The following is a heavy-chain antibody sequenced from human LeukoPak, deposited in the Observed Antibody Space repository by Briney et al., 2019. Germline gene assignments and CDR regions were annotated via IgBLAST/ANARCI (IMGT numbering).Heavy chain of an antibody. D-gene: IGHD5-12*01. CDR3: AKSHSVGYRGYFDY. CDR2: TSDSGDST. Sequence: GGSLRLSCAASRFTFTTYAMSWVRQAPGKGLEWVSTTSDSGDSTYYADSVKGRFTISRDNSRNTLYLQMNSLRAEDTAVYFCAKSHSVGYRGYFDYWGQGTLVTVSS. CDR1: RFTFTTYA. V-gene: IGHV3-23*01. J-gene: IGHJ4*02.